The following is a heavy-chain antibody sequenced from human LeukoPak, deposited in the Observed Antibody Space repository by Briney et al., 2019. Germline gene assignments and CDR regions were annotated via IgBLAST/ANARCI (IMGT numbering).Heavy chain of an antibody. V-gene: IGHV1-2*06. Sequence: ASVKVSCKASGYTFTDYYMHWVRQAPGQGLEWMGRINPNSGGTNYAQKFQGRVTMTRDTSISTAYMELNRLRSDDTAVYYCARVFNVLGYCSSTSCYPFDYWGQGTLVTVSS. J-gene: IGHJ4*02. CDR2: INPNSGGT. CDR3: ARVFNVLGYCSSTSCYPFDY. CDR1: GYTFTDYY. D-gene: IGHD2-2*01.